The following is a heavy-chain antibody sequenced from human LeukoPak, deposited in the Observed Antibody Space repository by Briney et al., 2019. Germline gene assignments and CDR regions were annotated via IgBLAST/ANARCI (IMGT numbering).Heavy chain of an antibody. CDR1: GGSISSRTYY. Sequence: PSETLSLTCTVSGGSISSRTYYWGWIRQPPGKGLEWIGSIYYSGSTYYNPSLKSRVTISVDTSKNQFSLNLSSVTAADTAVYYCARVRARGITMVRSAFDIWGQGTMVTVSS. CDR2: IYYSGST. CDR3: ARVRARGITMVRSAFDI. V-gene: IGHV4-39*07. D-gene: IGHD3-10*01. J-gene: IGHJ3*02.